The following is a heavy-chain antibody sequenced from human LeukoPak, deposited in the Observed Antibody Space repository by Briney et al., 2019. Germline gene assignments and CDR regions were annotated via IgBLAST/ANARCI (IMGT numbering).Heavy chain of an antibody. CDR1: GFTFSNYA. Sequence: GGSLRLSCVASGFTFSNYATSWVRQAPGKGLEWVSAISGSGGGTYYADSVKGRFTISRDNSKNTLHLQMNSLRAEDTAVYYCATMVRGVIGFDYWGQGTLVTVSS. CDR2: ISGSGGGT. J-gene: IGHJ4*02. CDR3: ATMVRGVIGFDY. V-gene: IGHV3-23*01. D-gene: IGHD3-10*01.